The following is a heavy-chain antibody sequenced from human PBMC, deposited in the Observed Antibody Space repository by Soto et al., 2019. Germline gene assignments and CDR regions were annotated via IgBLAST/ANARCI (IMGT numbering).Heavy chain of an antibody. CDR2: IYYIGNT. D-gene: IGHD4-17*01. V-gene: IGHV4-39*01. J-gene: IGHJ4*02. CDR3: GGQDYGAKGYYFEN. CDR1: NGSISSRSSY. Sequence: QLQLQESGSGLVKPSETLSLTCIVSNGSISSRSSYWGWIRQTPGKGLEWIGSIYYIGNTYYNPSLKSRVTLSIDTSKTQFSLKMNSVTAADTAVYFCGGQDYGAKGYYFENWGKGALVTVSS.